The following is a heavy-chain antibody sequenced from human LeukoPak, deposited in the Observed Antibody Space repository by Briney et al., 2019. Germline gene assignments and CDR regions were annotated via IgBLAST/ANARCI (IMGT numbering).Heavy chain of an antibody. V-gene: IGHV4-39*07. Sequence: SQTLSLTCTVSGGSISSGSYYWSWIRQPPGKGLEWIGEINHSGSTNYNPSLKSRLTMSIDTSKNQFSLKLSSVTAADTAVYFCARDQEHCSGTSCYPYWYDSWGQGTLVTVSS. J-gene: IGHJ5*01. CDR2: INHSGST. D-gene: IGHD2-2*01. CDR1: GGSISSGSYY. CDR3: ARDQEHCSGTSCYPYWYDS.